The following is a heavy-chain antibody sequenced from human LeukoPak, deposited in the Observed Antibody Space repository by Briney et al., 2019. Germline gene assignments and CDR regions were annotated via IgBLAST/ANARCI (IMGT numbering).Heavy chain of an antibody. D-gene: IGHD2-2*01. CDR2: IRSKAYGGTT. CDR3: TRDDPPIVVVPAAMDY. CDR1: GCTFGDYA. V-gene: IGHV3-49*04. Sequence: GGSLRLSCTASGCTFGDYAMGWVRQAPGKGLEWVGFIRSKAYGGTTEYAASVKGRFTISRDDSKSIAYLQMNSLKTEDTAVYYCTRDDPPIVVVPAAMDYWGQGTLVTVSS. J-gene: IGHJ4*02.